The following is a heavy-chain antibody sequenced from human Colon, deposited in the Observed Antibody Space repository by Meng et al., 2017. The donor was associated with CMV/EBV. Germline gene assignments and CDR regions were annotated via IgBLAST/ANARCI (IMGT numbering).Heavy chain of an antibody. CDR1: TFSSYA. Sequence: TFSSYAISWVRQAPGQGLEWMGGIIPIFGTANYAQKFQGRVTITTDESTSTAYMELSSLRSEDTAVYYCARDPQYSSGWYGGWYFDLWGRGTLVTVSS. J-gene: IGHJ2*01. D-gene: IGHD6-19*01. V-gene: IGHV1-69*05. CDR3: ARDPQYSSGWYGGWYFDL. CDR2: IIPIFGTA.